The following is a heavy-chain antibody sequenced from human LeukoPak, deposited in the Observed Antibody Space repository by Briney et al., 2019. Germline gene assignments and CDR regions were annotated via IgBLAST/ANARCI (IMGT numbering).Heavy chain of an antibody. J-gene: IGHJ3*02. V-gene: IGHV4-34*01. CDR3: ARRRKRLRFLESSGAFDM. D-gene: IGHD3-3*01. CDR2: INHSGST. CDR1: GGSFSGFY. Sequence: SETLSLTCAVYGGSFSGFYWMWLPQPPGQGLEWMGEINHSGSTNYNPSLKSRVTLSVATSKNQFSLKLSSVTAADRAVYYCARRRKRLRFLESSGAFDMWDQGTMVTVSS.